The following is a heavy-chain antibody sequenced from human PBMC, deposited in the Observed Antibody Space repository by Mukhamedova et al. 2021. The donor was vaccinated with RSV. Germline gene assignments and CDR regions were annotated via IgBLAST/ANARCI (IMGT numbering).Heavy chain of an antibody. J-gene: IGHJ6*02. D-gene: IGHD5-18*01. V-gene: IGHV3-73*01. CDR2: SYAT. CDR3: TGSYGYDGGYYYYYGMDV. Sequence: SYATAYAASVKGRFTISRDDSKNTAYLQMNSLKTEDTAVYYCTGSYGYDGGYYYYYGMDVWGQGTTVTVSS.